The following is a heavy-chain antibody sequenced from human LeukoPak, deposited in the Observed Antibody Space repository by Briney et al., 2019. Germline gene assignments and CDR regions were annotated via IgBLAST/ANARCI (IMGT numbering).Heavy chain of an antibody. Sequence: SGGPLRLSCAASGFTVTNNYMCWVRQAPGKGLEWVSVIFSNDNTYHADSVKGRFAISRDPSKNTLYLQMNSLRAEDTAVYYCAAVSTKTYYYGLDVWGQGTTVTVSS. D-gene: IGHD4-17*01. J-gene: IGHJ6*02. CDR3: AAVSTKTYYYGLDV. CDR1: GFTVTNNY. CDR2: IFSNDNT. V-gene: IGHV3-53*01.